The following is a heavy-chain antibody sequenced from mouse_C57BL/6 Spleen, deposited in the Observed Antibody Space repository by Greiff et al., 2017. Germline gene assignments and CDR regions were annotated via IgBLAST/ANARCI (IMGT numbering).Heavy chain of an antibody. J-gene: IGHJ2*01. CDR3: TRKGDYYGSLDY. CDR1: GYTFTDYE. V-gene: IGHV1-15*01. Sequence: VQLQQSGAELVRPGASVTLSCKASGYTFTDYEMHWVKQTPVHGLEWIGAIDPETGGTAYNQKFKGKAILTADKSSSTAYMELRSLTSEDSAVYYCTRKGDYYGSLDYWGQGTTLTVSS. CDR2: IDPETGGT. D-gene: IGHD1-1*01.